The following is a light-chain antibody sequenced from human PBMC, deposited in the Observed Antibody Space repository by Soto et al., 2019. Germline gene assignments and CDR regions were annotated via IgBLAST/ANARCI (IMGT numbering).Light chain of an antibody. Sequence: QSALTQPASVSGSPGQSITVSCSGSSSDIGGSNYVSWYQQHPGKAPRLIIYDVNNRPSGVAARFSGSKSGNTASLTISGLQAEDEADYYCTSYARSALYVFGPGTK. J-gene: IGLJ1*01. CDR2: DVN. V-gene: IGLV2-14*03. CDR3: TSYARSALYV. CDR1: SSDIGGSNY.